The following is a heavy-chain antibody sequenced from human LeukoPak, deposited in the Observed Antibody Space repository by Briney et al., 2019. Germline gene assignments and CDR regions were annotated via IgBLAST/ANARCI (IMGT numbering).Heavy chain of an antibody. CDR3: ARLPSYYHQYMDV. CDR1: GGSISSYY. V-gene: IGHV4-39*01. CDR2: IFYTEST. J-gene: IGHJ6*03. Sequence: PSETLSLTCTVSGGSISSYYWGWIRQPPGKGLEWIRSIFYTESTHYSPSLKSRATMSVDTSKNQFSLKVTSVTAADTAVYFCARLPSYYHQYMDVWGKGTTVTVSS.